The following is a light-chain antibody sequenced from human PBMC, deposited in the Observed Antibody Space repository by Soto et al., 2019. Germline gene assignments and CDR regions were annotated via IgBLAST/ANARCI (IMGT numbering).Light chain of an antibody. V-gene: IGKV3-20*01. CDR3: QQYGSSAWT. J-gene: IGKJ1*01. CDR1: QSVSSSY. Sequence: EIVLTQSPGTLSLSPGERATLSCRASQSVSSSYLAWYQQKPGQAPGLLIYGASSRATGIPDRFSGSGAGTDFTLTIRRLEPEDFAVYYCQQYGSSAWTVGQGTKVEIK. CDR2: GAS.